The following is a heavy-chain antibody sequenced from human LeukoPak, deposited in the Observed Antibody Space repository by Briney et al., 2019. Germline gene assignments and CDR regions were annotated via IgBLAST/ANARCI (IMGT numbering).Heavy chain of an antibody. CDR1: GFTFSSYW. J-gene: IGHJ3*02. CDR3: ARVPYDDNGDAFDI. D-gene: IGHD3-22*01. V-gene: IGHV3-7*03. Sequence: GGSLRLSCAASGFTFSSYWMSWVRQAPGKGLEWVANIKQDGSEKYYVDSVKGRFTISRDNAKNSLYLQMNSLRAEDTAVYYCARVPYDDNGDAFDIWGQGTMVTVSS. CDR2: IKQDGSEK.